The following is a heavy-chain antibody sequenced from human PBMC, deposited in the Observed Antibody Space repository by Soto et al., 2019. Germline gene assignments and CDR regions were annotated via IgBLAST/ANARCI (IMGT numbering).Heavy chain of an antibody. Sequence: QVQLQQWGAGPLKPSETLSLSCSVYGTSFSNSYWSWIRQAPGKGLEWLGEINHTGSTNYNPSLKSRVTISVDASKKEFSLKLRSVTAADTAVYYCARVGQLFPDLDLWGRGTLVSVSS. V-gene: IGHV4-34*01. CDR3: ARVGQLFPDLDL. D-gene: IGHD3-10*01. J-gene: IGHJ2*01. CDR2: INHTGST. CDR1: GTSFSNSY.